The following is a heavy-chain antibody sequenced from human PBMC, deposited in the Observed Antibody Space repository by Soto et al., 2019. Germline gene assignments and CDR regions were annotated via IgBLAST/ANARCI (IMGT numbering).Heavy chain of an antibody. D-gene: IGHD3-22*01. CDR3: ARVSDYYDSSGYYFDAFDI. V-gene: IGHV3-30-3*01. J-gene: IGHJ3*02. Sequence: QVQLVESGGGVVQPGRSLRLSCAASGFTFSSYAMQWVRQAPGKGLEWVAVISYDGSNKYYADSVKGRFTISRDNSKNTLYLQMNSLRAEDTAVYYCARVSDYYDSSGYYFDAFDIWGQGTMVTVSS. CDR2: ISYDGSNK. CDR1: GFTFSSYA.